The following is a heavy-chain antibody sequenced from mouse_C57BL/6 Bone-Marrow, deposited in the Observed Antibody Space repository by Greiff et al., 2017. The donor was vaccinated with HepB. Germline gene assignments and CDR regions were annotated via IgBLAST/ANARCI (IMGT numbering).Heavy chain of an antibody. CDR3: ARHEDRGVKDYYFDY. D-gene: IGHD2-2*01. V-gene: IGHV1-62-2*01. CDR2: FYPGSGSI. Sequence: QVQLKESGAELVKPGASVKLSCKASGYTFTEYTIHWVKQRSGQGLEWIGWFYPGSGSIKYNEKFKDKATLTADKSSSTVYMELSRLTSEDSAVYFCARHEDRGVKDYYFDYWGQGTTLTVSS. CDR1: GYTFTEYT. J-gene: IGHJ2*01.